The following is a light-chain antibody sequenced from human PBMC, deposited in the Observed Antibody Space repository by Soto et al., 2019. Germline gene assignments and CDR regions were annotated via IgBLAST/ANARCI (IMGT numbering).Light chain of an antibody. V-gene: IGKV1-5*01. CDR3: QQYKSYKT. CDR2: DAS. Sequence: DIPMTQSPSTLSASVGDRVTITCRASQTISSGLAWYQQKPGKAPKVLIYDASTLESGVPSRFSGSGSGTEFTLTISSLQPDDFATYYCQQYKSYKTFGQGTRWKSN. CDR1: QTISSG. J-gene: IGKJ1*01.